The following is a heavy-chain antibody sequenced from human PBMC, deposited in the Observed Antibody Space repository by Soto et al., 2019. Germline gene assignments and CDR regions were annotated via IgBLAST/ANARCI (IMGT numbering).Heavy chain of an antibody. D-gene: IGHD6-13*01. CDR3: ASAPYTSSWFGAFDI. CDR2: IWHDGTNK. V-gene: IGHV3-33*01. CDR1: GLTFSSCG. Sequence: QVQLVESGGGVIQPGKSLRLSCAASGLTFSSCGMHWVRQAPGKGLEWVATIWHDGTNKYHVDSVKGRFTISRDNSKNTLYLQMNSLRVEDTAVYYCASAPYTSSWFGAFDIWGQGTMVTVSS. J-gene: IGHJ3*02.